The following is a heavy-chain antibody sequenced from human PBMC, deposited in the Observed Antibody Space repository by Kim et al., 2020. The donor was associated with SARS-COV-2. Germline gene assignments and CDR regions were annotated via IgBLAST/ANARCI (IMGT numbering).Heavy chain of an antibody. V-gene: IGHV4-34*01. D-gene: IGHD4-17*01. CDR3: ARGSFGHGDSRFDP. Sequence: NPSLKSRVTISVDTSKNQFSLKLSSVTAADTAVYYCARGSFGHGDSRFDPWGQGTLVTVSS. J-gene: IGHJ5*02.